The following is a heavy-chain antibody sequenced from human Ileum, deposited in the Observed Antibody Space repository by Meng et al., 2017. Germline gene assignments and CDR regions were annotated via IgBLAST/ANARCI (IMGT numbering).Heavy chain of an antibody. CDR1: GLTFSNYW. CDR2: INPDGGDK. Sequence: GGSLRLSCAGSGLTFSNYWMSWVRQAPGKGLEWVAHINPDGGDKFYVDSVRGRYTISKDNVKNSLYLQMNSLRAEDTAVYYCATSTHSSAPDWGQGTRVTVSS. V-gene: IGHV3-7*01. D-gene: IGHD6-19*01. J-gene: IGHJ4*02. CDR3: ATSTHSSAPD.